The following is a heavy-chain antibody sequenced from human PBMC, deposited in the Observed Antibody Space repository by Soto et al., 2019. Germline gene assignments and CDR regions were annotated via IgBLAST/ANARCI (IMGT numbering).Heavy chain of an antibody. CDR2: IKSKTDGGTT. CDR3: TTRIGVATMEGLFDY. Sequence: GGSLRLSCAASGFTFSNAWMNWVRQAPEKGLEWVGRIKSKTDGGTTDYAAPVKGRFTISRDDSKNTLYLQMNSLKTEDTAVYYCTTRIGVATMEGLFDYWGQGTLVTVSS. J-gene: IGHJ4*02. D-gene: IGHD5-12*01. CDR1: GFTFSNAW. V-gene: IGHV3-15*07.